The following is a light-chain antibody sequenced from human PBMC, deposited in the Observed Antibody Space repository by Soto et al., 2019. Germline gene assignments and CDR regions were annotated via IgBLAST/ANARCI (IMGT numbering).Light chain of an antibody. V-gene: IGKV1-27*01. CDR1: QGIRNH. J-gene: IGKJ5*01. CDR3: QKYDSAPFT. Sequence: DIQMTQSPSSLSASVGDRVTITCRASQGIRNHLAWYQQKAGKVPTLLIYAASTAQSGVPPRFSGSGSGTDFTLTISSLQPEDVATYYCQKYDSAPFTFGQGTRLEIK. CDR2: AAS.